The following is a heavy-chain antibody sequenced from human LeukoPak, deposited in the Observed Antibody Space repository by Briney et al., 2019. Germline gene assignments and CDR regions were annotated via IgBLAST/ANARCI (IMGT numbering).Heavy chain of an antibody. Sequence: PGGSLRLSCAASGFTFSTYAMSWVRQAPGKGLEWVSSISGSGGFTYYADSVKGRFTISRDNSKNTLYLQMNSLRAEDTDVYYCAKHKGSGSYYLYSFDYWGQGTLVTVSS. CDR3: AKHKGSGSYYLYSFDY. CDR1: GFTFSTYA. D-gene: IGHD3-10*01. J-gene: IGHJ4*02. CDR2: ISGSGGFT. V-gene: IGHV3-23*01.